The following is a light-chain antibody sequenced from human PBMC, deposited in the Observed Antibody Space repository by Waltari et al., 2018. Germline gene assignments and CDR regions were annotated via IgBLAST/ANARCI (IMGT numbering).Light chain of an antibody. CDR1: SGSVSSTSS. CDR2: KGI. V-gene: IGLV8-61*01. CDR3: SMYMGSGVWV. Sequence: QTVVTQEPSLSVSPGGTVTLTCALSSGSVSSTSSPTWYQHTPGQPPRTLVYKGISRSSGVPDRVSGSILGNTAALTITGAQADDESDYYCSMYMGSGVWVFGGGTKLTVL. J-gene: IGLJ3*02.